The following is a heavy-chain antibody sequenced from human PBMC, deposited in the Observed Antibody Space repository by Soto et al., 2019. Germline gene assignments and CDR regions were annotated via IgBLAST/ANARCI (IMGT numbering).Heavy chain of an antibody. CDR3: ARGIWGPAPKSGYYYYGMDV. V-gene: IGHV4-34*01. J-gene: IGHJ6*02. CDR2: INHSGST. Sequence: PPETLSLTCTVSGCSIGIYYLGLIRQPPGKGLEWIGEINHSGSTNYNPSLKSRVTISVDTSKNQFSLKLSSVTAADTAVYYCARGIWGPAPKSGYYYYGMDVWGQGTTVTVSS. CDR1: GCSIGIYY. D-gene: IGHD3-16*01.